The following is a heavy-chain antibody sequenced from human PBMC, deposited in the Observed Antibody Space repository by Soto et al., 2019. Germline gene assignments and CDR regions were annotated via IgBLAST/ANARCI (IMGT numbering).Heavy chain of an antibody. Sequence: QITLKESGPTLVKPTQTLTLTCTFSGFSLSTSGVGVGWIRQPPGKALEWLALIYWDDDKWYSPSLKSRLTVTNDTSKSQVVPTMTNLDPVDTATYYCAHSPPSTSLRRWFDPWGQGTLVTVSS. CDR3: AHSPPSTSLRRWFDP. CDR1: GFSLSTSGVG. CDR2: IYWDDDK. V-gene: IGHV2-5*02. J-gene: IGHJ5*02. D-gene: IGHD2-2*01.